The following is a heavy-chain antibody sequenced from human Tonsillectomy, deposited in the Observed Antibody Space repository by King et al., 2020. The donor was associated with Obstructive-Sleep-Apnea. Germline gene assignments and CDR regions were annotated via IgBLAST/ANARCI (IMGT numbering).Heavy chain of an antibody. CDR3: ARLRYDSNGYYYGDY. V-gene: IGHV5-10-1*01. J-gene: IGHJ4*02. CDR1: GYSFTNYW. CDR2: IDPSDSYT. Sequence: QLVQSGAEVKKPGESLRISCKGSGYSFTNYWITWVRQMPGKGLEWMGRIDPSDSYTNYSPPFQGHVTISADKSISTAYLQWSSLKASDTAMYYCARLRYDSNGYYYGDYWGQGTLVTVSS. D-gene: IGHD3-22*01.